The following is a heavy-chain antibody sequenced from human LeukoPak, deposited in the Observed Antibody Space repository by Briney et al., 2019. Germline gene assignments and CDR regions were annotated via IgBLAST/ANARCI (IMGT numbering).Heavy chain of an antibody. D-gene: IGHD2-15*01. CDR2: INPNSGDT. J-gene: IGHJ4*02. Sequence: ASVKVSCKASGYTFTDYYMHWVRQAPGQGPEWMGWINPNSGDTNHAQNFQGRVTLTRDTSISSAYMELSSLRSDDSAVYYCAGEYCSGGSCRQGFDYWGQGTLVTVSS. CDR3: AGEYCSGGSCRQGFDY. CDR1: GYTFTDYY. V-gene: IGHV1-2*02.